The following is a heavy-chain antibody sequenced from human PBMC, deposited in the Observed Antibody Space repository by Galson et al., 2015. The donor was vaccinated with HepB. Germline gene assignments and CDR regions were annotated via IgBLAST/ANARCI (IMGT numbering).Heavy chain of an antibody. D-gene: IGHD6-19*01. Sequence: CAISGDSVSSNSAAWNWIRQSPSRGLEWLGRTYYRSKWYNDYAVSVKSRITINPDTSKNQFSLQLNSVTPEDTAVYYYARDRGIAVAGDPGDYFDYWGQGTLVTVSS. CDR2: TYYRSKWYN. J-gene: IGHJ4*02. V-gene: IGHV6-1*01. CDR3: ARDRGIAVAGDPGDYFDY. CDR1: GDSVSSNSAA.